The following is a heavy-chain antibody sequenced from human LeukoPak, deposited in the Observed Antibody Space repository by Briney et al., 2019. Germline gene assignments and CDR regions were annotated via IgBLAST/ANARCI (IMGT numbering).Heavy chain of an antibody. V-gene: IGHV3-30*03. CDR1: GFTFSSYG. J-gene: IGHJ4*02. CDR3: ARALRDSSWYYEY. Sequence: GRSLRLSCAASGFTFSSYGMHWVRQAPGKGLEWVAVISYDGSNKYYADSVKGRFTISRDNAKSSLYLHMNSLRAEDTALYYCARALRDSSWYYEYWGQGTLITVSS. D-gene: IGHD6-13*01. CDR2: ISYDGSNK.